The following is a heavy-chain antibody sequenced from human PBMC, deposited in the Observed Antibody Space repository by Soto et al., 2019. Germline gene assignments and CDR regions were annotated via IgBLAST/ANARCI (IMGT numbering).Heavy chain of an antibody. CDR3: ARAAYDLTTPVYYYGMDV. CDR2: IYYSGST. CDR1: GGSISSGGYY. D-gene: IGHD3-3*01. Sequence: SETLSLTCSVSGGSISSGGYYWSWIRQHPGKGLEWIGYIYYSGSTYYNPSLKSRVTISVDTSKSQFSLKLSSVTAADTAVYYCARAAYDLTTPVYYYGMDVWDQGTTFSVSS. J-gene: IGHJ6*02. V-gene: IGHV4-31*03.